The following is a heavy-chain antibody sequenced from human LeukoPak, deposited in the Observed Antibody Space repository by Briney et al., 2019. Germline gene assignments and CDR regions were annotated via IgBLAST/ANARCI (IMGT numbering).Heavy chain of an antibody. D-gene: IGHD6-13*01. Sequence: GGSLRLSCAASGFTFSSCGMHWVRQAPGNGLEWVAVISYDGNNKYYVDSVKGRFTISRDNSKNTLYLQMNSLRPEDTAVYYCAKDRSSSSWYYFDYWGQGTLVTVSS. CDR2: ISYDGNNK. CDR1: GFTFSSCG. V-gene: IGHV3-30*18. J-gene: IGHJ4*02. CDR3: AKDRSSSSWYYFDY.